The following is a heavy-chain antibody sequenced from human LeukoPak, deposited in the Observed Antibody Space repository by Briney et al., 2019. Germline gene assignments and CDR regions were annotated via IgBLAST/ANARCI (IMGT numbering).Heavy chain of an antibody. D-gene: IGHD6-19*01. CDR2: ISGDGGKT. CDR1: GFTFDDYA. CDR3: ARGGQWLIRD. J-gene: IGHJ4*02. V-gene: IGHV3-43*02. Sequence: GGSLRLSCAASGFTFDDYAMHWVRRAPGKGLEWVSLISGDGGKTYYADSVKGRFTISRDNSKNSLYLQMNSLRTEDIALYYCARGGQWLIRDWGQGTLVTVSS.